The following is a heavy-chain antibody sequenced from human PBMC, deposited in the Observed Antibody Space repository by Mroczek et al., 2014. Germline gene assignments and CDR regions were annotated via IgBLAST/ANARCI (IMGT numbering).Heavy chain of an antibody. D-gene: IGHD3-22*01. V-gene: IGHV3-30*18. CDR2: ISYDGSNK. Sequence: QVQLVESGGGVVQPGRSLRLSCAASGFTFSSYGMHWVRQAPGKGLEWVAVISYDGSNKYYADSVKGRFTISRDNSKNTLYLQMNSLRAEDTAVYYCAKDLAVVVITNYPLNPFRPFDPWGQGTLVTVSS. J-gene: IGHJ5*02. CDR3: AKDLAVVVITNYPLNPFRPFDP. CDR1: GFTFSSYG.